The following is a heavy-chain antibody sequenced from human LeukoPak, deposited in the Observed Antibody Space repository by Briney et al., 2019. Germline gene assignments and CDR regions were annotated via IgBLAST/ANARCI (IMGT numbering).Heavy chain of an antibody. CDR3: ARDSQYQLPPYNWFDP. Sequence: GASVRVSCKASGYTFTGYSIHWLRQAPGQGGEWMGRINPNSGVTKYAPKFQGRVTMTRDTSTTTAYLELTSLRSDDTAVYYCARDSQYQLPPYNWFDPWGQGTLVTVSS. D-gene: IGHD4-11*01. V-gene: IGHV1-2*02. CDR2: INPNSGVT. J-gene: IGHJ5*02. CDR1: GYTFTGYS.